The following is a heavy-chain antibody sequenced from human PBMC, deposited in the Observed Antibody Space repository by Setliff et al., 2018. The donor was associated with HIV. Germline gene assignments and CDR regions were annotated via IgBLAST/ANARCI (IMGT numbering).Heavy chain of an antibody. V-gene: IGHV4-39*01. Sequence: PSETLSLTCTVSGGSISSSTYYWGWIRQPPGKGLEWIGNIHFSGSTYYNPSLKSRVTVSVDPSKNQFSLKLSSVTAADTAVYYCARTTYSGSYFNDSGGQGTLVTVSS. D-gene: IGHD1-26*01. CDR1: GGSISSSTYY. J-gene: IGHJ5*01. CDR3: ARTTYSGSYFNDS. CDR2: IHFSGST.